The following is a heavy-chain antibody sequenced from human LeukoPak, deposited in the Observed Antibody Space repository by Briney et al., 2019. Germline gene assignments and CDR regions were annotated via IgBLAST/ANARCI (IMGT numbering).Heavy chain of an antibody. D-gene: IGHD6-13*01. Sequence: GGSLRLSCAASGFTFSSYWMNWVRQTPGQGLEWVANIKQDGSDKFYVDSVKGRFTISRDNAKNSLYLQMNSLRAEDTAVYYCVRAVGSSRTDYFDYWGQGTLVTVSP. CDR2: IKQDGSDK. CDR1: GFTFSSYW. J-gene: IGHJ4*02. V-gene: IGHV3-7*01. CDR3: VRAVGSSRTDYFDY.